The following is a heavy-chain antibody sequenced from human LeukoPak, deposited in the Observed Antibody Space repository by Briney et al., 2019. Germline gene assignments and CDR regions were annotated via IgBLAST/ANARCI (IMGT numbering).Heavy chain of an antibody. D-gene: IGHD2-2*01. J-gene: IGHJ4*02. V-gene: IGHV3-11*05. CDR3: ARDPGGVGYCNSTSCYPDY. CDR1: GFTFSDYY. Sequence: GGSLRLSCAASGFTFSDYYMSWIRQAPGKGLEWVSYISSSSSYTNYADSVKGRFTISRDNAKNSLYLQMNSLRAEDTAVYYCARDPGGVGYCNSTSCYPDYWGQGTLVTVSS. CDR2: ISSSSSYT.